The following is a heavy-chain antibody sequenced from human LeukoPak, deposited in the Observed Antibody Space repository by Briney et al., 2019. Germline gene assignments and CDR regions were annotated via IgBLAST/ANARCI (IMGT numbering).Heavy chain of an antibody. D-gene: IGHD3-16*02. Sequence: GGSLRLSCAASGFTFSSYAMSWVRQAPGKGLEWVSAISGSGGSTYYADSVKGRFTISRDNSKNALYLQMNSLRAEDTAVYYCAKDKVRLITFGGVIVDYWGQGTLVTVSS. CDR1: GFTFSSYA. J-gene: IGHJ4*02. CDR3: AKDKVRLITFGGVIVDY. V-gene: IGHV3-23*01. CDR2: ISGSGGST.